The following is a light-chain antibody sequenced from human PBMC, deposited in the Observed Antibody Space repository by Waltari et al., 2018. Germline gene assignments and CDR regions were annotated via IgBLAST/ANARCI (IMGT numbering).Light chain of an antibody. CDR3: QSYDGSNHVI. CDR1: SGSIASNS. CDR2: EDN. V-gene: IGLV6-57*04. Sequence: NFMLTQPHSVSESPGKTVTISCTRSSGSIASNSVQWYQQRPGSAPSTVIYEDNQRPSGVPDRFSGSIDSSSSSAALTIAGRKTEDEADYYCQSYDGSNHVIFGGGTKLTVL. J-gene: IGLJ2*01.